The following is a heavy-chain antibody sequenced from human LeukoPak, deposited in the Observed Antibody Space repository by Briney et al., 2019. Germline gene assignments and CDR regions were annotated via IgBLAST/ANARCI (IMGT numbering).Heavy chain of an antibody. CDR2: ISSSGSTI. J-gene: IGHJ4*02. D-gene: IGHD5-12*01. CDR3: ARLSGYDYAYFDY. CDR1: GFTFSSYE. V-gene: IGHV3-48*03. Sequence: GGSLRLSCAASGFTFSSYEMNWVRQAPGKGLEWVSYISSSGSTIYYADSVKGRFTISSDNAKNSLYLQMNSLRAEDTAVYYCARLSGYDYAYFDYWGQGTLVTVSS.